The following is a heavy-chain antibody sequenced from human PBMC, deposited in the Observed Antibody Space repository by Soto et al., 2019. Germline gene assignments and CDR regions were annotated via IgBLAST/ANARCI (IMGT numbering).Heavy chain of an antibody. V-gene: IGHV3-23*01. CDR2: FSSSGGNT. J-gene: IGHJ4*02. CDR3: AKGGWLEY. Sequence: GGSLRLSCAVSGFTFSESDMSWVRQAPGKGLEWVSAFSSSGGNTYYADSMKGRFTISRDNSKNTLYLQTNSLRAEDTAVYYCAKGGWLEYWGQGALVTVSS. CDR1: GFTFSESD. D-gene: IGHD2-15*01.